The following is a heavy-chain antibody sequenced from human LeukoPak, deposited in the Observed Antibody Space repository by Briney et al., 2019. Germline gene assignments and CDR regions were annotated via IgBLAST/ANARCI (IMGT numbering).Heavy chain of an antibody. V-gene: IGHV3-74*01. CDR1: GFTFSSYW. J-gene: IGHJ1*01. CDR2: INSDGTDI. Sequence: PGGSLRLSCAASGFTFSSYWMHWVRQAPGKELEWVARINSDGTDISYGDSVKGRFTISRDNAKNTLYLQMNSLRVEDTAVYYCARVGYYDSSNYYAYFQHWGQGTLVTVSS. CDR3: ARVGYYDSSNYYAYFQH. D-gene: IGHD3-22*01.